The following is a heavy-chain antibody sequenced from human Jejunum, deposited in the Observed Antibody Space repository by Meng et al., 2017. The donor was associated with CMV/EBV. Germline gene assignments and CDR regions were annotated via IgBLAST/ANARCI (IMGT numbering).Heavy chain of an antibody. Sequence: GFTFISYTLTWVRQAPGKGLEWVAFIRYDGGNTYYTDSVKGRFTISRDNAKNSRYLQMNSLRGEDTAVYYCTRDPNQLVLEYFQHWGQGTPVTVSS. D-gene: IGHD1-14*01. V-gene: IGHV3-30*02. CDR3: TRDPNQLVLEYFQH. CDR1: GFTFISYT. J-gene: IGHJ1*01. CDR2: IRYDGGNT.